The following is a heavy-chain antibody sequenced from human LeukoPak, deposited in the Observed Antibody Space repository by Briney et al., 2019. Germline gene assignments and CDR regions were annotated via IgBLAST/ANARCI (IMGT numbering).Heavy chain of an antibody. V-gene: IGHV4-4*02. CDR3: ARVGGAAAATYYYYYYMDV. D-gene: IGHD6-13*01. CDR2: IYHSGST. J-gene: IGHJ6*03. CDR1: GGSISSSNW. Sequence: PSGTLSLTCAVSGGSISSSNWWSWVRQPPGKGLEWIGEIYHSGSTNYNPSLKSRVTISVDKSKNQFSLKLSSVTAADTAVYYCARVGGAAAATYYYYYYMDVWGKGTTVTVSS.